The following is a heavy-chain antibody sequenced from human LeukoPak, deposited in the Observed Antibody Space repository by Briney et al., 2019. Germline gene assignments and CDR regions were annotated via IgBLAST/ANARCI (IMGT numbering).Heavy chain of an antibody. Sequence: GGSLRLSCAASGFTFSSYSMNWVRQAPGKGLEWVSSISSSSSYIYYADSVKGRFTISRDNAKNPLYLQMNNLRAEDTAVYYCARVVVAATGGFDPWGQGTLVTVSS. CDR3: ARVVVAATGGFDP. V-gene: IGHV3-21*01. J-gene: IGHJ5*02. CDR2: ISSSSSYI. D-gene: IGHD2-15*01. CDR1: GFTFSSYS.